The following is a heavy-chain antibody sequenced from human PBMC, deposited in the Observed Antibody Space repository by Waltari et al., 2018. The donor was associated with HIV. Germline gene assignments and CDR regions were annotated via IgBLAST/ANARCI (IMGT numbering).Heavy chain of an antibody. CDR3: AGWLTLSAFDI. D-gene: IGHD6-19*01. CDR1: GGSISSSSYY. J-gene: IGHJ3*02. Sequence: QLQLQESGPGLVKPSETLSLTCTVSGGSISSSSYYWGWIRQPPGKGLEWIGSIYYSGSTYYNPSLKSRVTISVDTSKNQFSLKLSSVTAADTAVYYCAGWLTLSAFDIWGQGTMVTVSS. V-gene: IGHV4-39*01. CDR2: IYYSGST.